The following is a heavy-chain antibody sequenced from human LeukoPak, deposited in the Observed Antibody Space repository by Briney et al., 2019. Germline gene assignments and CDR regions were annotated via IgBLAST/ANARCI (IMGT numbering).Heavy chain of an antibody. V-gene: IGHV3-48*01. CDR3: ARGPYDFPDYYYYYMDV. CDR2: ISISSNTI. D-gene: IGHD3-3*01. CDR1: GFTFSSYS. J-gene: IGHJ6*03. Sequence: GGSLRLSCAASGFTFSSYSMNWVRQAPGKGLEWVSYISISSNTIFYADSVKGRFTISRDNAKNSLYLQMNSLRAEDTAVYYCARGPYDFPDYYYYYMDVWGKGTTVTVSS.